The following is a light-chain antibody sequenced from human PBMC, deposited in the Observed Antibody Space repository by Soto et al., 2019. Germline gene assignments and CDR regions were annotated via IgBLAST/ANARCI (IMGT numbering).Light chain of an antibody. V-gene: IGKV1-5*01. CDR1: QSISSW. J-gene: IGKJ1*01. CDR2: DAS. CDR3: QQYNSYSRT. Sequence: DIQMTHSPSTLSACVGDRVTITCRASQSISSWLAWYQQKPGKAPKLLIYDASSLESGVPSRFSGSGSGTEFTLTISSLQPDDFATYYCQQYNSYSRTFGQGTKVDIK.